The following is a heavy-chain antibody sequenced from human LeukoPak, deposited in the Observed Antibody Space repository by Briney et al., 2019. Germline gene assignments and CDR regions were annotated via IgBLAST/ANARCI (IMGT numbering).Heavy chain of an antibody. CDR2: IIPIFGTA. CDR1: GGTFSSYA. D-gene: IGHD3-22*01. Sequence: ASVKVSCKAFGGTFSSYAISWVRQAPGQGLEWMGGIIPIFGTANYAQKFQGRVTITTDESTSTAYMELSSLRSEDTAVYYCARVNLDRDSSGFAFDYWGQGTLVTVSS. V-gene: IGHV1-69*05. CDR3: ARVNLDRDSSGFAFDY. J-gene: IGHJ4*02.